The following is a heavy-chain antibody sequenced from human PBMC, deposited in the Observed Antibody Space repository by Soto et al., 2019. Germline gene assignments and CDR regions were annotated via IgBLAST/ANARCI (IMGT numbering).Heavy chain of an antibody. V-gene: IGHV3-30-3*01. CDR3: ARVPPRIAVAGYFDY. CDR2: ISYDGSNK. Sequence: GGSQRLSCAASGFTFSSYAMHWVRQAPGKGLEWVAVISYDGSNKYYADSVKGRFTISRDNSKNTLYLQMNSLRAEDTAVYYCARVPPRIAVAGYFDYWGQGTLVTVSS. CDR1: GFTFSSYA. J-gene: IGHJ4*02. D-gene: IGHD6-19*01.